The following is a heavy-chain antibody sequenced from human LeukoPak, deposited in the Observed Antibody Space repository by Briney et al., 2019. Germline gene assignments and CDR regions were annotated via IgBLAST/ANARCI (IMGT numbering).Heavy chain of an antibody. V-gene: IGHV3-7*03. Sequence: GGSLRLSCAASGFTFTTYWMGWVRQAPGKGLEWVANIKQDGSEQYYVDSVKGRFIISRDTPKNTLSLQMNNLRAEDTAVYFCARVWLRDYMDVWGEGTTVSVSS. D-gene: IGHD5-12*01. CDR2: IKQDGSEQ. CDR3: ARVWLRDYMDV. CDR1: GFTFTTYW. J-gene: IGHJ6*03.